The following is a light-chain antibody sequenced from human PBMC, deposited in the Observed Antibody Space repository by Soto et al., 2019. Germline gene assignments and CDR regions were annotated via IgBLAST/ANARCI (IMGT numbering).Light chain of an antibody. V-gene: IGKV3-20*01. J-gene: IGKJ2*01. Sequence: EIVLTQSPGTLSLFPGERATLSCRASQSVSSSYLAWYQQKPGQAPRLLIYGASSRATGIPDRFSGSGSGTDFTLTISRXXPEDFAVYYCQQYGSSSYTFGQGTKLEIX. CDR2: GAS. CDR3: QQYGSSSYT. CDR1: QSVSSSY.